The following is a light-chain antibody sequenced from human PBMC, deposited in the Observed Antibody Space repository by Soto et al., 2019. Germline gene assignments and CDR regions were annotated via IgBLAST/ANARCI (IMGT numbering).Light chain of an antibody. CDR3: LSFDSSLSVV. J-gene: IGLJ2*01. CDR1: RSNIGAGYD. CDR2: GNT. Sequence: QSVLTQPPSVSGAPGQRGTISCTGSRSNIGAGYDVHWYQQLPGRAPKLLIYGNTNRPSGVPDRFSGSKSGTSASLAITGLQAEDEADYYCLSFDSSLSVVFGGGTKLTVL. V-gene: IGLV1-40*01.